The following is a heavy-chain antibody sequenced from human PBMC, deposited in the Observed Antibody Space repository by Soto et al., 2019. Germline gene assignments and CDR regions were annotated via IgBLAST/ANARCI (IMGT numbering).Heavy chain of an antibody. J-gene: IGHJ4*01. CDR2: SYHSGST. CDR3: AAGGGLPRYY. Sequence: QLQLQESGSGLVKPSQTLSLTCAVSGGSISSGGDSWSCIRQPPGKGLEWIGYSYHSGSTYYNPSLKSRVTISVDRSKNQFSLKLSSVTAADTAVYYCAAGGGLPRYYWGQGTLVTVSS. V-gene: IGHV4-30-2*01. CDR1: GGSISSGGDS. D-gene: IGHD5-12*01.